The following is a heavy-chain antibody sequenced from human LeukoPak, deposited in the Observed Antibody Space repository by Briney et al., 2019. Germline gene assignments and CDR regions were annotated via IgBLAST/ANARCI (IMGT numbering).Heavy chain of an antibody. Sequence: GGSLRLSCAASGFTFSSYTMNWVRQAPGKGLEWVSYISKGSGTMSYADSVKGRFTISRDNAKNSLFLQMNSLRDEDTAVYYCARDENWGFDYWGQGTLVTVSS. V-gene: IGHV3-48*02. CDR1: GFTFSSYT. J-gene: IGHJ4*02. D-gene: IGHD7-27*01. CDR2: ISKGSGTM. CDR3: ARDENWGFDY.